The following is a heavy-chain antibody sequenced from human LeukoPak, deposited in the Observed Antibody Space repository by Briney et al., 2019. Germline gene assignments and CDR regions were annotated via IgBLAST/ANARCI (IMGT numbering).Heavy chain of an antibody. CDR2: ISSSGSTI. V-gene: IGHV3-48*03. D-gene: IGHD2-15*01. CDR1: GFTFSSYE. Sequence: GGSLRLSCAASGFTFSSYEMNWVRQAPGKGLEWVSYISSSGSTIYCADSVKGRFTISRDNAKNSLYLQMNSLRAEDTAVYYCARDSGGSQYHAFDYWGQGTLVTVSS. CDR3: ARDSGGSQYHAFDY. J-gene: IGHJ4*02.